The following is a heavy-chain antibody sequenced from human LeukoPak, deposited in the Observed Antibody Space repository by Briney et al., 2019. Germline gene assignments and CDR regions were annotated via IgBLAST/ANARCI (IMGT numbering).Heavy chain of an antibody. Sequence: PGGSLRLSCTASGFTFSSYWTNWVRQAPGKGLEWIGEINHSGSTNYNPSLKSRVTISVDTSKNQFSLKLSSVTAADTAVYYCARGRRYLDWLLRGYYFDYWGQGTLVTVSS. CDR2: INHSGST. V-gene: IGHV4-34*01. CDR1: GFTFSSYW. J-gene: IGHJ4*02. CDR3: ARGRRYLDWLLRGYYFDY. D-gene: IGHD3-9*01.